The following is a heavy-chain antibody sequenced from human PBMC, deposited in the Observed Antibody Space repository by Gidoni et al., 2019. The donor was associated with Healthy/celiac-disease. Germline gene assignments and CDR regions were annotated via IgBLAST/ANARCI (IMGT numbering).Heavy chain of an antibody. Sequence: QVQLVESGGSVVQPGRSLRLSCAASGFTFSSYAMHWFRKAPGKGLEWVAVISYDGSNKYYADSVKCRFTISRDNSKNTLYLQMNSLRAEDTAVYYCAREKQQLVLDYWGQGTLVTVSS. D-gene: IGHD6-13*01. J-gene: IGHJ4*02. CDR3: AREKQQLVLDY. CDR1: GFTFSSYA. CDR2: ISYDGSNK. V-gene: IGHV3-30-3*01.